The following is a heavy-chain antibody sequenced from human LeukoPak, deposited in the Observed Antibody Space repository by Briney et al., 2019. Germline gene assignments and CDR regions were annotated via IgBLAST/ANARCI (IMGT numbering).Heavy chain of an antibody. V-gene: IGHV6-1*01. Sequence: SQTLSLTCAISGDTVSNKRSAWNWIRQSPSRGLEWLGRTYYRSKWYNDYAVSVKSRITINPDTSKNQFSLKLSSVTAADTAVYYCARVSHMVRGARWFDPWGQGTLVTVSS. CDR2: TYYRSKWYN. CDR3: ARVSHMVRGARWFDP. J-gene: IGHJ5*02. D-gene: IGHD3-10*01. CDR1: GDTVSNKRSA.